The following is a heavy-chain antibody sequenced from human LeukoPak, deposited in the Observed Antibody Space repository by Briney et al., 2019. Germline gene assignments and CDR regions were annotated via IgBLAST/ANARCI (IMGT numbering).Heavy chain of an antibody. J-gene: IGHJ4*02. V-gene: IGHV3-23*01. CDR1: GFTFSTYA. CDR2: IAGNSVTI. Sequence: GGSLRLSCAASGFTFSTYAMNWVRQAPGRGLKWVSVIAGNSVTIRYADSVKGRFIISRDNSKNTVFLQMNSLKVEDTALYYCTKDLRPDGLYDFDSWGQGALVTVSS. CDR3: TKDLRPDGLYDFDS. D-gene: IGHD5/OR15-5a*01.